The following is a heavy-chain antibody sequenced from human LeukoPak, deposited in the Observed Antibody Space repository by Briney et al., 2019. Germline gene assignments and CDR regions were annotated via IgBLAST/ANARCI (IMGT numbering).Heavy chain of an antibody. CDR1: GFTFSSYA. V-gene: IGHV3-23*01. CDR2: ISGSGGST. Sequence: GGSLRLSCAASGFTFSSYAMSWVRQAPGKGLEWVSAISGSGGSTYYADSVEGRFTISRDNSKNTLYLQMNSLRAEDTAVYYCAKDIAAAGSFGWGQGTLVTVSS. J-gene: IGHJ4*02. D-gene: IGHD6-13*01. CDR3: AKDIAAAGSFG.